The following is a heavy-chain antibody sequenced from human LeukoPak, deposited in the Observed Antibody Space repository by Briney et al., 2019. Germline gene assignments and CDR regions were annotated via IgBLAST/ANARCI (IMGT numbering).Heavy chain of an antibody. CDR1: GFTFSNHA. J-gene: IGHJ4*02. V-gene: IGHV3-23*01. D-gene: IGHD3-3*01. CDR3: AKAALGYGFWSGYYPDY. CDR2: ISGSGGST. Sequence: GGSLRLSCAASGFTFSNHAMSWVRQAPGKGLEWVSAISGSGGSTYYADSVKGRFTISRDNSKNTVYLQMNSLRAEDTAVYYCAKAALGYGFWSGYYPDYWGQGTLVTVSS.